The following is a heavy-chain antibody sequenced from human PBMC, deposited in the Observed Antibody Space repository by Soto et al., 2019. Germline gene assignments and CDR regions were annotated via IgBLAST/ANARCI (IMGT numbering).Heavy chain of an antibody. CDR3: AKGGTTAMITTFDY. J-gene: IGHJ4*02. Sequence: GGSLRLSCAASGLTFSSYVMSWVRQAPGKGLEWVSTIRGTGANTYYADSVKGRFTISRDNSKNTLYLQMNSLRAEDTAAYYCAKGGTTAMITTFDYWGQGTLVTVSS. CDR1: GLTFSSYV. CDR2: IRGTGANT. V-gene: IGHV3-23*01. D-gene: IGHD5-18*01.